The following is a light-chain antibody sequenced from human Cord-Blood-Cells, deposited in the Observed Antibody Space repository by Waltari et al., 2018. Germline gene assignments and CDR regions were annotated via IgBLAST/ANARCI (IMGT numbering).Light chain of an antibody. CDR3: QQSYSTPRT. CDR1: QSISSY. Sequence: DIQMPQPPPSLSASVGDRVTITCRASQSISSYLNWYQQKPGKAPKLLIYAASSLQSGVPSRFSGSGSGTDFTLTISSLQPEDFATYDCQQSYSTPRTFGQGTKVEIK. V-gene: IGKV1-39*01. J-gene: IGKJ1*01. CDR2: AAS.